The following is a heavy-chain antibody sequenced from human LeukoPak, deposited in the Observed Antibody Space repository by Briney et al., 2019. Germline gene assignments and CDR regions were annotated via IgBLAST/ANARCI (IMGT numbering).Heavy chain of an antibody. CDR1: GFTFSSYS. V-gene: IGHV3-21*01. CDR2: ISSSSSYI. CDR3: AKALGDTAMAFGFDY. Sequence: GGSLRLSCAASGFTFSSYSMNWVRQAPGKGLEWVSSISSSSSYIYYADSVKGRFTISRDNAKNSLYLQMNSLRAEDTAVYYCAKALGDTAMAFGFDYWGQGTLVTVSS. J-gene: IGHJ4*02. D-gene: IGHD5-18*01.